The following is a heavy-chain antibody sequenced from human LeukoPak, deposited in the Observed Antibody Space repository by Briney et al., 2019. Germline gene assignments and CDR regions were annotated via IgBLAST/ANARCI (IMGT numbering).Heavy chain of an antibody. CDR3: ATGLPPVMKYYFDY. D-gene: IGHD4-11*01. J-gene: IGHJ4*02. Sequence: PGGSLRLSCAASGCTFNSYGMHWVRQAPGKGLEWVAVMWYDGSNKYYADSVKGRFTTSRDDSKNTLYLQMNSLRAEDTAMYYCATGLPPVMKYYFDYWGQGTLVTVSS. CDR2: MWYDGSNK. V-gene: IGHV3-33*03. CDR1: GCTFNSYG.